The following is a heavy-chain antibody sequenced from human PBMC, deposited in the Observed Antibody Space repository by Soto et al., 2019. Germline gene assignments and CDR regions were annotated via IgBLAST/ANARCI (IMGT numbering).Heavy chain of an antibody. CDR3: ACRDGYNYYYYYGMDV. D-gene: IGHD5-12*01. CDR1: GGTFSSYA. V-gene: IGHV1-69*13. Sequence: SVKVSCKASGGTFSSYAISWVRQAPGQGLEWMGGIIPIFGTANYAQKFQGRVTITADESTSTAYMELSSLRSEDTAVYYCACRDGYNYYYYYGMDVWGQGTTVTVSS. J-gene: IGHJ6*02. CDR2: IIPIFGTA.